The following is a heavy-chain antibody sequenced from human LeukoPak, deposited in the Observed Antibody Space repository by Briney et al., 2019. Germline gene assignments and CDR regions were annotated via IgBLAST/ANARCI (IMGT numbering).Heavy chain of an antibody. D-gene: IGHD3-10*01. CDR1: GFTFSSYD. CDR3: AKDLLRSRGSPDAFDI. J-gene: IGHJ3*02. CDR2: ISYDGSNK. Sequence: GGSLRLSCAASGFTFSSYDMHWVRQAPGKGLEWVADISYDGSNKYYADSVKGRFTISRDNSKNTLYLQMNSLRAEDTAVYYCAKDLLRSRGSPDAFDIWGQGTMVTVSS. V-gene: IGHV3-30*18.